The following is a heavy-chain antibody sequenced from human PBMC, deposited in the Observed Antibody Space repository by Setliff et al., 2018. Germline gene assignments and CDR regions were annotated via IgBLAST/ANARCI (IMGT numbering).Heavy chain of an antibody. J-gene: IGHJ5*02. V-gene: IGHV4-39*07. CDR2: INHSGST. D-gene: IGHD3-16*02. CDR3: ARLESLGDLSLYGLWFDP. Sequence: SETLSLTCTVSGGSISSSSYYWGWIRQPPGKGLEWTGEINHSGSTNYNPSLKSRVTISVDTSKNQFSRKLKSVTAADTAVYYCARLESLGDLSLYGLWFDPWGQGTLVTVSS. CDR1: GGSISSSSYY.